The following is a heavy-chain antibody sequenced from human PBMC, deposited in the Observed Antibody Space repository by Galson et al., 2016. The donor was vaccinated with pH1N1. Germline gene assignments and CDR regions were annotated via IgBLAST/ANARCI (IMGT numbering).Heavy chain of an antibody. Sequence: ETLSLTCTVSGGSITSYSWSWIRPSPGKGLEWIGSIYYSGSTNYNPSLKSRVTISVDTSKTQFSLKLSSLTTADTAMYYCARSGPKLRLTGYKYYAIDVWGQGTMVTVSS. CDR1: GGSITSYS. CDR2: IYYSGST. V-gene: IGHV4-59*01. J-gene: IGHJ6*02. CDR3: ARSGPKLRLTGYKYYAIDV. D-gene: IGHD3-3*01.